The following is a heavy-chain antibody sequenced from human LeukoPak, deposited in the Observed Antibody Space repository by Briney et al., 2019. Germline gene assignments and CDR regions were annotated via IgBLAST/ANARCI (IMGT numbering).Heavy chain of an antibody. V-gene: IGHV3-21*01. CDR3: AREEALSGSFDY. CDR2: ISSSSSYI. D-gene: IGHD2-15*01. J-gene: IGHJ4*02. Sequence: GGSLRLSCASSGFTFSSYSMNWVRQAPGKGLEWVSSISSSSSYIYYADSVKGRFTISRDNAKNSLYLQMNSLRAEDTAVYYCAREEALSGSFDYWGQGTLVTVSS. CDR1: GFTFSSYS.